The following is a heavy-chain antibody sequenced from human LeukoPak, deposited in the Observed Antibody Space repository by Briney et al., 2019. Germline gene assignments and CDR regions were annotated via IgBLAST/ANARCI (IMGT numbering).Heavy chain of an antibody. J-gene: IGHJ4*02. D-gene: IGHD1-1*01. V-gene: IGHV3-64D*09. CDR2: ISNNGGRS. CDR3: VKITSVTGGDY. CDR1: GFTFSAYA. Sequence: PGGSLRLSCSASGFTFSAYAMYWVRQAPGNGLEYVSGISNNGGRSFYADSVKGRFTISRDNTKNTLYLQMSSLRAEDTAVYYCVKITSVTGGDYWGQGTRLTVSS.